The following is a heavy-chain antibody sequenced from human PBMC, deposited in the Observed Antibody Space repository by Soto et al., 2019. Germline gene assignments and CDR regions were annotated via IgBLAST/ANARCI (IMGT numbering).Heavy chain of an antibody. J-gene: IGHJ4*02. CDR2: IDWDDDK. D-gene: IGHD2-2*01. Sequence: SGPTLVNPTQTLTLTCTFSGFSLSTSGMRVSWIRQPPGKALEWLALIDWDDDKYYSTSLKTRLTISKDTSKNQVVLTMTNMDPVDTATYYCARMKDRRCTSSGFDYWGQGTRVTVSS. CDR1: GFSLSTSGMR. V-gene: IGHV2-70*01. CDR3: ARMKDRRCTSSGFDY.